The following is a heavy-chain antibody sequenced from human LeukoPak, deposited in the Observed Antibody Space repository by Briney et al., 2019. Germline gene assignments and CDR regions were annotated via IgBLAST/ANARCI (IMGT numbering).Heavy chain of an antibody. CDR3: ARDIAVAGPNFNWFDP. CDR1: GYTFTGYY. CDR2: INPNSGGT. J-gene: IGHJ5*02. D-gene: IGHD6-19*01. Sequence: ASVKVSCKASGYTFTGYYMHWVRQAPGQGLEWMGWINPNSGGTNYAQKFQGRVTMTRDTSISTAYMELSRLRSDDTAVYYCARDIAVAGPNFNWFDPWGQGTLVTVSS. V-gene: IGHV1-2*02.